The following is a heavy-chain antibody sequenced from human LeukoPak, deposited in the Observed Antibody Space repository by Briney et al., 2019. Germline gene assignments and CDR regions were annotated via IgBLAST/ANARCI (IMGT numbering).Heavy chain of an antibody. Sequence: GGSLRLSCAASGFTFKSYAMTWVRQAPGKGLEWVSAIGGGGDKVFHADSVKGRFTISRDNSKQTLYLQMNSLGAADTAVYYCAKVSSGEHTFWSDFSQDKWFDPWGLGTLVTVAS. CDR1: GFTFKSYA. J-gene: IGHJ5*02. CDR2: IGGGGDKV. CDR3: AKVSSGEHTFWSDFSQDKWFDP. V-gene: IGHV3-23*01. D-gene: IGHD3-3*01.